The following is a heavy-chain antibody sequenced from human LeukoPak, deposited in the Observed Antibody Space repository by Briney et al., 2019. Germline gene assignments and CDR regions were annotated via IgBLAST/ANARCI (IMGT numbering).Heavy chain of an antibody. CDR3: AIGARFQYFDY. V-gene: IGHV3-23*01. Sequence: PGGSLRLSCAASGFTYSNYAMSWVRQAPGKGLEWVSGISGSGGTTYYADSVKGRFTISRDNSKNTLSLQMNSLRAEDMAVYYCAIGARFQYFDYWGQGTLVTVSS. CDR1: GFTYSNYA. CDR2: ISGSGGTT. D-gene: IGHD3-3*01. J-gene: IGHJ4*02.